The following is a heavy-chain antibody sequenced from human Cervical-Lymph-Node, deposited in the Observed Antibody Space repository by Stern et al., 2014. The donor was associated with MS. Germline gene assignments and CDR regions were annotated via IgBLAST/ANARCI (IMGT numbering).Heavy chain of an antibody. CDR2: IYYIGTT. D-gene: IGHD2-21*02. CDR3: ARHGDTSFVY. Sequence: VQLVESGPGLVQPSETLSLTCTVSGGSISNYSWSWIRQPPGKGLEWIGYIYYIGTTNYNPSLKSRVTISVDTSKNQFSLRLSSVSVADTAVYYCARHGDTSFVYWGQGTLVTISS. J-gene: IGHJ4*02. CDR1: GGSISNYS. V-gene: IGHV4-59*08.